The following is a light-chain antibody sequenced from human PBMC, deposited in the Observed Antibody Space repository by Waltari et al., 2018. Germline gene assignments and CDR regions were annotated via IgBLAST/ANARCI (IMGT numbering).Light chain of an antibody. CDR3: HQYYSTPQT. CDR1: QSLLFNSDSKSY. Sequence: DIVLTQSPEFMAVSLGERATLTCRSGQSLLFNSDSKSYVAWFQQGRGQPPTLLIYWASTRESGVPDRFNGSGSGTDFSLTISSLQAEDAAVYYCHQYYSTPQTFGQGTKVEVK. V-gene: IGKV4-1*01. J-gene: IGKJ1*01. CDR2: WAS.